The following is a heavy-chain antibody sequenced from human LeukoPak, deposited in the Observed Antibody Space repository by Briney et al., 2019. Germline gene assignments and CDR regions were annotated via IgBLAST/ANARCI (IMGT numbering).Heavy chain of an antibody. Sequence: KPSETLSLTCTVSGDSISTTDYYWAWIRQPPGKGLEWIGSIYYAGSAFYKPSLRSRVSMSVDTSKNQFSLKLSSVTAADTAVYFCAKVAHTWWDDSSGYYFDYWGQGTLVTVSS. V-gene: IGHV4-39*01. CDR1: GDSISTTDYY. CDR3: AKVAHTWWDDSSGYYFDY. CDR2: IYYAGSA. J-gene: IGHJ4*02. D-gene: IGHD3-22*01.